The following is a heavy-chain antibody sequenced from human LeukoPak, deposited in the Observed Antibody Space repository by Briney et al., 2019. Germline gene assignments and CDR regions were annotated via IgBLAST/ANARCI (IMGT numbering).Heavy chain of an antibody. CDR2: IYGSGRRT. CDR3: VKEGTSAYSDS. D-gene: IGHD2-2*01. CDR1: GFTFSIYA. V-gene: IGHV3-23*01. J-gene: IGHJ4*02. Sequence: PGGSLRLSCVASGFTFSIYAMSWVRQAPGKGLEGVSEIYGSGRRTYYADFLKGRFTISRDNSKNTVYLQMNSLRAEDTAVYYCVKEGTSAYSDSWGQGILDTVSS.